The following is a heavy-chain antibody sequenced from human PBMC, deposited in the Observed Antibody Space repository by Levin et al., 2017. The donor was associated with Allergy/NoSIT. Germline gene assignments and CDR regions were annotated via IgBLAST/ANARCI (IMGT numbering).Heavy chain of an antibody. CDR3: STYSSSWYYFDY. CDR2: MKSKTDGGTT. J-gene: IGHJ4*02. D-gene: IGHD6-13*01. V-gene: IGHV3-15*01. Sequence: GESLKISCAASGITFSNAWMSWARQAPGKGLEWVGRMKSKTDGGTTEYAAPVKGRFTISRDDSKNTLYLQLNSLKTEDTAVYFCSTYSSSWYYFDYWGQGTLVTVSS. CDR1: GITFSNAW.